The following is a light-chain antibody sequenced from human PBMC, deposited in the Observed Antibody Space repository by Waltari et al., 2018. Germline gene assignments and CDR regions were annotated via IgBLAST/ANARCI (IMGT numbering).Light chain of an antibody. CDR2: GVS. V-gene: IGLV2-23*02. J-gene: IGLJ3*02. CDR3: CSYAGSSTWV. Sequence: QSALTQPASVSGSPGQSITISCTGTSSDVGSYNLVSWYQQHPGKTPKRMIYGVSKRPSGVSNRFSGSRAGNTASLTISGLQAEDEADYYCCSYAGSSTWVFGGGTKLTVL. CDR1: SSDVGSYNL.